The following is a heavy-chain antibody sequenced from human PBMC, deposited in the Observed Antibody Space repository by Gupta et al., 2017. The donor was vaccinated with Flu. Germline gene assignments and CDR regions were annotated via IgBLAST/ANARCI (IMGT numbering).Heavy chain of an antibody. CDR1: GFTFSRFN. CDR3: ARDFGIFGVERFEY. Sequence: VQVLQSGGGLVTPGGFLRLASVASGFTFSRFNFNCVRQGPGKGLEWVATISGDSNYIYYADSMKGRFTVSRDNAENSLYLQMNSLRSGDTAVYVWARDFGIFGVERFEYWGQGVLVTGS. J-gene: IGHJ4*02. V-gene: IGHV3-21*06. CDR2: ISGDSNYI. D-gene: IGHD3-3*01.